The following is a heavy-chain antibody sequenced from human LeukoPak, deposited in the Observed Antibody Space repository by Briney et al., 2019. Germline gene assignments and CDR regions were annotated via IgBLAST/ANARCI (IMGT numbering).Heavy chain of an antibody. CDR2: IYHSGST. CDR3: ARVVPAAAPFDY. J-gene: IGHJ4*02. D-gene: IGHD6-13*01. CDR1: GGSISSSNW. Sequence: PSGTLSLTCAVSGGSISSSNWWSWVRQPPGKGLEWIGEIYHSGSTNYNPSLKSRVTISVGKSKNQFSLKLSSVTAADTAVYYCARVVPAAAPFDYWGQGTLVTVSS. V-gene: IGHV4-4*02.